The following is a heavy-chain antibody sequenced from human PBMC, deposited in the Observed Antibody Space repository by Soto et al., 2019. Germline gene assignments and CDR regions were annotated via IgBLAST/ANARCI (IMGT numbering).Heavy chain of an antibody. CDR2: IYSTGTT. J-gene: IGHJ4*02. V-gene: IGHV4-4*07. Sequence: QVQLQESGPGLVKPSETLSLTCTVSGGSIISYYWSWLRQPAGKGLEWIGRIYSTGTTTYNPALTSRVTMSVDRSKTQFSLKLTSVTAADPAVYYCAREAGDDYGDFDDYWGQGTQVTVSS. D-gene: IGHD4-17*01. CDR3: AREAGDDYGDFDDY. CDR1: GGSIISYY.